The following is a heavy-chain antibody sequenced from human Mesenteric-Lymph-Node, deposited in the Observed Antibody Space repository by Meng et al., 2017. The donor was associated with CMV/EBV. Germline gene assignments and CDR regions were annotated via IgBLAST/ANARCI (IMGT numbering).Heavy chain of an antibody. CDR2: ISSYKGNT. J-gene: IGHJ6*02. D-gene: IGHD5-18*01. CDR1: GDALTGYG. V-gene: IGHV1-18*01. CDR3: AIPDATSWVQLVYYYYGMDV. Sequence: ASVKVSCKASGDALTGYGINWVRQAPGQGLEWMGWISSYKGNTNYAQKFQGRVTMTTDTSTRTAYMDLSSLRPDDTAVYYCAIPDATSWVQLVYYYYGMDVWGQGTTVTVSS.